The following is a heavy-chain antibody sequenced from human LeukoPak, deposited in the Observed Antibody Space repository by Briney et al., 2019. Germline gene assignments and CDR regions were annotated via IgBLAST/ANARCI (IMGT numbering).Heavy chain of an antibody. CDR1: GGSISSSSYY. J-gene: IGHJ4*02. D-gene: IGHD3-3*01. CDR2: IYYSGST. Sequence: PSETLSLTCTVSGGSISSSSYYWGWIRQPPGKGLEWIGSIYYSGSTYYNPSLKSRVTISVDTSKNQFSLKLSSVTAADTVVYYCARKPRITIFGVVTQGYFDYWGQGTLVTVSS. CDR3: ARKPRITIFGVVTQGYFDY. V-gene: IGHV4-39*01.